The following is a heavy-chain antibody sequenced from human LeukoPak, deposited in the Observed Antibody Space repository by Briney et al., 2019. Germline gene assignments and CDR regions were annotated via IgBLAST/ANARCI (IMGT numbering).Heavy chain of an antibody. D-gene: IGHD1-14*01. Sequence: GASVKVSCKASGYTFTSYDINWVRQATGQGLEWMGWMNPNSGNTGYAQKFQGRVTMTRNTSISTAYMELSSLRSEDTAVYYCARDHPDHPHAFDIWGQGTMVTVSS. CDR1: GYTFTSYD. CDR2: MNPNSGNT. CDR3: ARDHPDHPHAFDI. J-gene: IGHJ3*02. V-gene: IGHV1-8*01.